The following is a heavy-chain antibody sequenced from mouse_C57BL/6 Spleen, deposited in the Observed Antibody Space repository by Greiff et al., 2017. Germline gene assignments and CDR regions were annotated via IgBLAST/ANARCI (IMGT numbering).Heavy chain of an antibody. CDR2: IHPNSGST. V-gene: IGHV1-64*01. J-gene: IGHJ4*01. CDR1: GYTFTSYW. Sequence: QVQLQQPGAELVKPGASVKLSCKASGYTFTSYWMHWVKQRPGQGLEWIGMIHPNSGSTNYNEKFKSKATLTVDKSSSTAYMQLSSLTSEDSAVYYCASYDGYFFYAMDYWGQGTSVTVSS. D-gene: IGHD2-3*01. CDR3: ASYDGYFFYAMDY.